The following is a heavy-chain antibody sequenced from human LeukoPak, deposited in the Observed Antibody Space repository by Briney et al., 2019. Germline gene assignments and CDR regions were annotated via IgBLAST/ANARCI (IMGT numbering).Heavy chain of an antibody. CDR2: ISSDGGST. D-gene: IGHD5-24*01. J-gene: IGHJ4*02. CDR3: VKDWVATIVDPRHFDN. CDR1: GFTFSRNA. Sequence: PGGSLRLSCSASGFTFSRNAMHWVRQAPEKGLEYVSGISSDGGSTYYPDSMKGRFTISRDNSKNTLYLQMTSLRPEDTALYYCVKDWVATIVDPRHFDNWGQGTPVTVSS. V-gene: IGHV3-64D*08.